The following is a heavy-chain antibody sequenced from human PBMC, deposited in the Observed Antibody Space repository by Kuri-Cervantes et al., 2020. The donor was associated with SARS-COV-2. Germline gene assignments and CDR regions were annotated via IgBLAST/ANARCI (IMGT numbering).Heavy chain of an antibody. V-gene: IGHV3-30*18. Sequence: GGSLRLSCAASGFTFSSYGMHWVRQAPGKGLEWVAVIPYDGSNKYYADSVKGRFTISRDNSKNTLYLQMNSLRAEDTAVYYCAKDQGDSYGISYFDYWGQGTLVTVSS. CDR3: AKDQGDSYGISYFDY. J-gene: IGHJ4*02. CDR2: IPYDGSNK. CDR1: GFTFSSYG. D-gene: IGHD5-18*01.